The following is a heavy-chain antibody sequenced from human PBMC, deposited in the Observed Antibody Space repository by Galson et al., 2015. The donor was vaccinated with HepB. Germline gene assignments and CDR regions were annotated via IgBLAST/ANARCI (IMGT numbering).Heavy chain of an antibody. Sequence: SVKVSCKASGYTFTSYGISWVRQAPGQGLEWMGWISAYNGNTNYAQKLQGRVTMTTDTSTSTAYMELRSLRSDDTAVYYCARDRVVGAPATPGFDPWGQGTLVTVSS. V-gene: IGHV1-18*01. CDR2: ISAYNGNT. CDR3: ARDRVVGAPATPGFDP. CDR1: GYTFTSYG. J-gene: IGHJ5*02. D-gene: IGHD1-26*01.